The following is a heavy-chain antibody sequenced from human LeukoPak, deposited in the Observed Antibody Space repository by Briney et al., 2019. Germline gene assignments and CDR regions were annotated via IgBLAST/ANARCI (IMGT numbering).Heavy chain of an antibody. D-gene: IGHD1-26*01. CDR3: ARHIRYSGSYYFDY. J-gene: IGHJ4*02. CDR1: GYSFTSYW. V-gene: IGHV5-51*01. Sequence: GESLNISCKGSGYSFTSYWIGWVRQMPGKGLEWMGIIYPGDSDTRYSPSFQGQVTISADKSISTAYLQWSSLKASDTAMYYCARHIRYSGSYYFDYWGQGTLATVSS. CDR2: IYPGDSDT.